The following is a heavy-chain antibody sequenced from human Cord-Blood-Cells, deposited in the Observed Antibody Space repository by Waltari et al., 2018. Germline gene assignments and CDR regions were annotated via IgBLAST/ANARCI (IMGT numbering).Heavy chain of an antibody. Sequence: QVQLQESGPGLVKPSATPSLTCTVSGGSVSSGSSYWSWTRPPHGKGLEWIGYIYYSGSANYNPSLKSRVTISVDTSKNQFSLKLSSVTAADTAVYYCARDSGDYYGSGSYYMDVWGKGTTVTVSS. CDR3: ARDSGDYYGSGSYYMDV. CDR1: GGSVSSGSSY. D-gene: IGHD3-10*01. J-gene: IGHJ6*03. V-gene: IGHV4-61*01. CDR2: IYYSGSA.